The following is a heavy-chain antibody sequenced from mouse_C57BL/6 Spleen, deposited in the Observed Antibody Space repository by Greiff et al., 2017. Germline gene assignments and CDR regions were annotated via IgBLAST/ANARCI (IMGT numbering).Heavy chain of an antibody. D-gene: IGHD1-1*02. V-gene: IGHV1-55*01. J-gene: IGHJ4*01. CDR2: IYPGSGST. CDR3: ARWCDSYHAMDD. CDR1: GYTFTSYW. Sequence: QVQLQQPGAELVKPGASVKMSCKASGYTFTSYWITWVKQRPGQGLEWIGDIYPGSGSTNYNEKFKSKATLTVDTSSSTAYMQLSSLTSEDSAVYYCARWCDSYHAMDDWGQGPSVTSSS.